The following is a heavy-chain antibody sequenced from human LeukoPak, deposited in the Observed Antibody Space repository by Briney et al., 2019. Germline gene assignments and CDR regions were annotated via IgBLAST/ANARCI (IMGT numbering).Heavy chain of an antibody. V-gene: IGHV3-15*01. J-gene: IGHJ4*02. CDR3: TTVERWLLRSSPY. CDR1: GFTFSNVW. CDR2: IKTKIDDETT. Sequence: PGGSLRLSCAASGFTFSNVWMTWVRQAPGRGLEWVGRIKTKIDDETTDYAAPVKGRFTISRDDSKNTLFLQMNSLKTDDTAVYYCTTVERWLLRSSPYWGQGTLVTVSS. D-gene: IGHD5-24*01.